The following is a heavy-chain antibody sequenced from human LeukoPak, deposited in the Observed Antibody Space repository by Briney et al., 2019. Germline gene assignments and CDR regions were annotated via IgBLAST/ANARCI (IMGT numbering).Heavy chain of an antibody. CDR2: ISYDGSNK. CDR3: AKDTTGLRYFDWPLGAFDI. Sequence: PGRSLRLSCAASGFTFSSYGMHWVRQAPGKGLEWVAVISYDGSNKYYADSVKGRFTISRDNSKNTLYLQMSSLRAEDTAVYYCAKDTTGLRYFDWPLGAFDIWGQGTMVTVSS. J-gene: IGHJ3*02. D-gene: IGHD3-9*01. CDR1: GFTFSSYG. V-gene: IGHV3-30*18.